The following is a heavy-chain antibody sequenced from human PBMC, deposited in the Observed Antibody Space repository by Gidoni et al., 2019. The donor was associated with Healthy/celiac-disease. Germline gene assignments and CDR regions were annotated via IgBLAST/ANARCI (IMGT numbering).Heavy chain of an antibody. CDR2: ISYDGSNK. D-gene: IGHD6-6*01. J-gene: IGHJ6*02. CDR3: ARDYSSSSPYYYYYGMDV. Sequence: QVQLVESGGGVVEPGRSLRLSCAASGFTFSSYAMHWVRQAPGKGLEWVAVISYDGSNKYYADSVKGRFTISRDNSKNTLYLQMNSLRAEDTAVYYCARDYSSSSPYYYYYGMDVWGQGTTVTVSS. CDR1: GFTFSSYA. V-gene: IGHV3-30-3*01.